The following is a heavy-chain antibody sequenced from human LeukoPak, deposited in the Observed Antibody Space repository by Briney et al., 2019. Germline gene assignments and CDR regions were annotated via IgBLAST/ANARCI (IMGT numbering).Heavy chain of an antibody. J-gene: IGHJ2*01. CDR3: ATTREAAAGTISWYFDL. CDR1: GYTLTELS. CDR2: FDPEDGET. D-gene: IGHD6-13*01. V-gene: IGHV1-24*01. Sequence: ASVKVSCKVSGYTLTELSMHWVRQAPGKGLEWMGGFDPEDGETIYAQKFQGRVTMTEDTSTDTAYMELSSLRSEDTAVYYCATTREAAAGTISWYFDLWGRGTLVTVSS.